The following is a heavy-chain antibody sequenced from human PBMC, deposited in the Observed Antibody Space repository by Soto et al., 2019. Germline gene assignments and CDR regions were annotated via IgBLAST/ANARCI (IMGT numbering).Heavy chain of an antibody. V-gene: IGHV3-23*01. CDR3: AKIARRYDMFFEY. D-gene: IGHD1-1*01. CDR2: ISGSDGRT. CDR1: GFTFSDYV. J-gene: IGHJ4*02. Sequence: EVQLLESGGGLVQPGGSLRLSCAASGFTFSDYVMTWVRQAPGKGLEWVSSISGSDGRTWYADSVKGRFTISRDNSKNTLYLEVNNLRAEDTAIYHCAKIARRYDMFFEYWGQGTLVTVSS.